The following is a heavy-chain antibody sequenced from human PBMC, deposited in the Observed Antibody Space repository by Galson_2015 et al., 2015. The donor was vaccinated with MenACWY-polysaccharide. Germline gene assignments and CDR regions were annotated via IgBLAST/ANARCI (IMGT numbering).Heavy chain of an antibody. CDR2: IRRDGGGTK. J-gene: IGHJ6*02. V-gene: IGHV3-48*02. D-gene: IGHD6-13*01. Sequence: SLRLSCATSGFNFRIYSMNWVRQAPGKGLEWVSYIRRDGGGTKHYADSVRGRFTISRDDARNSLYLQMNNLRDDDTGVYYCTRDPHSPDVWGQGTTVLVSS. CDR3: TRDPHSPDV. CDR1: GFNFRIYS.